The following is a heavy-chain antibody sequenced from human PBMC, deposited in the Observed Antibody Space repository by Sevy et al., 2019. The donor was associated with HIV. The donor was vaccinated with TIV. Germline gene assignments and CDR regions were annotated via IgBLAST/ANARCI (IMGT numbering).Heavy chain of an antibody. Sequence: GGSLRLSCAASGFIFSKFGMHWVRQAPGKGLEWVTFIRYDGSTKYYVESVKGQFTISRDNSKNTLYLQMNSLRPEDTAVYYCAKGLGMVQGALLSDDVWGQGTMVTVSS. D-gene: IGHD3-10*01. CDR1: GFIFSKFG. V-gene: IGHV3-30*02. CDR3: AKGLGMVQGALLSDDV. CDR2: IRYDGSTK. J-gene: IGHJ3*01.